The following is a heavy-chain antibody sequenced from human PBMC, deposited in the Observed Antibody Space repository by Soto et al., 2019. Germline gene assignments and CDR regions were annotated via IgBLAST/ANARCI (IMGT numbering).Heavy chain of an antibody. CDR2: INPNSGGT. CDR1: GYTFTGYY. Sequence: ASVKVSCKASGYTFTGYYMHWVRQAPGQGLEWMGWINPNSGGTNYAQKFQGWVTMTRDTSISTAYMELSRLRSDDTAVYYCARDGIYGSGSYCDWGQGTLVTVSS. J-gene: IGHJ4*02. D-gene: IGHD3-10*01. CDR3: ARDGIYGSGSYCD. V-gene: IGHV1-2*04.